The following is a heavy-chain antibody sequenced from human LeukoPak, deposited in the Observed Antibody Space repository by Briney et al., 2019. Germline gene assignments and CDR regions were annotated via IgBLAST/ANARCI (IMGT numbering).Heavy chain of an antibody. CDR1: GYTFTSYG. CDR2: ISAYNGNT. CDR3: ASPPSISSSHYYYDMDV. J-gene: IGHJ6*01. V-gene: IGHV1-18*01. D-gene: IGHD6-6*01. Sequence: ASVKVSCKASGYTFTSYGISWVRQAPGQGLEWMGWISAYNGNTNYAQKLQGRVTMTTDTSTSTAYMELRSLRSDDTAVYYCASPPSISSSHYYYDMDVWGQGTTVTVSS.